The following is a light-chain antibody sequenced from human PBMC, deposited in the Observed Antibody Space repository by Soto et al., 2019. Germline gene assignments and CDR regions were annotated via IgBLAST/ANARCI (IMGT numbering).Light chain of an antibody. CDR3: QQYNTYPLT. V-gene: IGKV1-5*03. Sequence: DIQMTQSPSTLSGSVGDRVSITCRASQSINTWLAWYQQKPGKAPKLLIQKVSSLESGVPFRFSGSGSGTEFTLTISSLQPDDFATYYCQQYNTYPLTFGGGTKVDIK. CDR2: KVS. J-gene: IGKJ4*01. CDR1: QSINTW.